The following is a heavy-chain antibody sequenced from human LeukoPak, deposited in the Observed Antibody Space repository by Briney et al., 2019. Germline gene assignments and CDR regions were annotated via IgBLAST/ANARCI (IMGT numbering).Heavy chain of an antibody. V-gene: IGHV1-69*05. CDR1: GGTFSSYA. Sequence: ASVKVSCKASGGTFSSYAISWVRQAPGQGLEWMGGIIPIFGTANYAQKFQGRVTITTDESTSTAYMELSSLRSEDTAVYYCAISAGGGSYCFDYWGQGTLVTVSS. D-gene: IGHD1-26*01. J-gene: IGHJ4*02. CDR3: AISAGGGSYCFDY. CDR2: IIPIFGTA.